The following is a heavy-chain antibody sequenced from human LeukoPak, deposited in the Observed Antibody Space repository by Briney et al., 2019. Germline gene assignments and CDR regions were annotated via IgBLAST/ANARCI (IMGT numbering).Heavy chain of an antibody. CDR2: IIPILGIA. Sequence: SVKVSCKASGGTFSSYAISWVRQAPGQGLEWMGRIIPILGIANYAQKFQGRVTITADKSTSTAYMELSSLRSEDTAVYYCARDAIAATILYGMDVSGQGTTVTVSS. V-gene: IGHV1-69*04. CDR3: ARDAIAATILYGMDV. CDR1: GGTFSSYA. J-gene: IGHJ6*02. D-gene: IGHD5-12*01.